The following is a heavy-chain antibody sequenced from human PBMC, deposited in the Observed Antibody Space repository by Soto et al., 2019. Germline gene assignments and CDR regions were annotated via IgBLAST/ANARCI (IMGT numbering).Heavy chain of an antibody. Sequence: SCKASGYTFTSYYMHWVRQAPGKGLEWVAFISSDGSNKYYADSVKGRFTISRDNSKNTLYLQMNSLRAEDTAVYYCAKVNNWNYGAFDIWGQGTMVTVSS. CDR1: GYTFTSYY. CDR3: AKVNNWNYGAFDI. V-gene: IGHV3-30*18. CDR2: ISSDGSNK. D-gene: IGHD1-7*01. J-gene: IGHJ3*02.